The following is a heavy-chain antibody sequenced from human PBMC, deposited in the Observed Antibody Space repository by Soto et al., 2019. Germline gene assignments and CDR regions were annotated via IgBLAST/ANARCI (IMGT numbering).Heavy chain of an antibody. Sequence: SVKVSCKASGCTFSSYAISWVRQAPGQGLEWMGGIIPIFGTANYAQKFQGRVTITVDESTSTAYMELSSLRSEDTAVYYCARDRYYYDSSGYYTGPNWFDPWGQGALVTVSS. CDR2: IIPIFGTA. V-gene: IGHV1-69*13. CDR1: GCTFSSYA. D-gene: IGHD3-22*01. CDR3: ARDRYYYDSSGYYTGPNWFDP. J-gene: IGHJ5*02.